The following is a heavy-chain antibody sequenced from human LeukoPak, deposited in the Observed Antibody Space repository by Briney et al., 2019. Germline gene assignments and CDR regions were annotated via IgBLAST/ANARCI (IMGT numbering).Heavy chain of an antibody. J-gene: IGHJ1*01. CDR3: ARSITSSWYGDFQH. CDR1: GGSFSGYY. D-gene: IGHD6-13*01. Sequence: PSETLSLTCAVYGGSFSGYYWSWIRHNPSLKSRVTISVDTSKNQFSLKLSSVTAADTAVYYCARSITSSWYGDFQHWGQGTLVTVSS. V-gene: IGHV4-34*01.